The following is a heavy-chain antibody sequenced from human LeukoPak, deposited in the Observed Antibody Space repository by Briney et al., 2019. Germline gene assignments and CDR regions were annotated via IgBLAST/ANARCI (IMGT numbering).Heavy chain of an antibody. D-gene: IGHD3-22*01. V-gene: IGHV3-21*01. Sequence: GGSLRLSCAASGFTFSTYSMTGVPQAPGKGLEWVSSISSSSSYIYYADSVKGRFTIFRDNSKNSLYLQMNSLRAEDTAVYYCARAPGYYYDSSGYLVWGQGTLVTVSS. CDR3: ARAPGYYYDSSGYLV. CDR1: GFTFSTYS. J-gene: IGHJ4*02. CDR2: ISSSSSYI.